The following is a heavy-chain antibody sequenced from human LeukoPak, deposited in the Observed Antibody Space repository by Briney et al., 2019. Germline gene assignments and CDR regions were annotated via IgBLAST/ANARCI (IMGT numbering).Heavy chain of an antibody. CDR3: AKEWGMGFGY. J-gene: IGHJ4*02. V-gene: IGHV3-23*01. CDR1: GFTFSSYG. Sequence: GGSLRLSCAASGFTFSSYGMHWVRQAPGKGLEWVSAISGSGGYTYYADSVKGRFTTSRDNSKNTLYLQMNSLRAEDTAGYYCAKEWGMGFGYWGQGTLVTVSS. D-gene: IGHD2-8*02. CDR2: ISGSGGYT.